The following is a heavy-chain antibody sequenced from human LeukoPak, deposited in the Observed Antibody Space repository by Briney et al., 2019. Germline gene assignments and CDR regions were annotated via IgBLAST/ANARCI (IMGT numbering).Heavy chain of an antibody. Sequence: SQTLSLTCTVSGGSIGSGSYYWSWIRQPPGKGLEWIGYIYYSGSTNYNPSLKSRVTISVDTSKNQFSLKLSSVTAADTAVYYCAREVVAAAGTVDYWGQGILVTVSS. J-gene: IGHJ4*02. CDR1: GGSIGSGSYY. D-gene: IGHD6-13*01. CDR2: IYYSGST. V-gene: IGHV4-61*01. CDR3: AREVVAAAGTVDY.